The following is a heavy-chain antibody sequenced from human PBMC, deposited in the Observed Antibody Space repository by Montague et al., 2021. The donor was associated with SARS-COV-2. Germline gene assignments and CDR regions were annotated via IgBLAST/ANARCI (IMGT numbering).Heavy chain of an antibody. CDR3: AHRRPGSGSYYFDY. J-gene: IGHJ4*02. D-gene: IGHD3-10*01. Sequence: VKPTQTLTLTCTFSGFSLSTSGVGVGWIRQPPGKAPEWLALIYWDDDKRYSPSLKGRLTITKDTSKNQVVLTMTNMDPVDTATYYCAHRRPGSGSYYFDYWGQGTLVTVSS. CDR2: IYWDDDK. CDR1: GFSLSTSGVG. V-gene: IGHV2-5*02.